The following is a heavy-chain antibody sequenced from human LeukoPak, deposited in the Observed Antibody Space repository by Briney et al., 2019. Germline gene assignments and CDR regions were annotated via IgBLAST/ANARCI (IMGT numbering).Heavy chain of an antibody. V-gene: IGHV4-61*02. CDR2: IYTSGST. Sequence: PSQTLSLTCTVSGGSISSGSYYWSWIRQPAGKGLEWIGRIYTSGSTNYNPSLKSRVTISVAKNQFSLKLSSVTAADTAVYYCAGRGPRYYDFSTNGFDPWGQGTLVTVSS. CDR3: AGRGPRYYDFSTNGFDP. CDR1: GGSISSGSYY. J-gene: IGHJ5*02. D-gene: IGHD3-3*01.